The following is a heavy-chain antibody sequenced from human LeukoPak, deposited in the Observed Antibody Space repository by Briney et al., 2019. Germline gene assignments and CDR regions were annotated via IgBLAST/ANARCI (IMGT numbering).Heavy chain of an antibody. V-gene: IGHV1-69*13. J-gene: IGHJ4*02. CDR1: GGTFSSYA. CDR3: ASGGSRMATISVADY. Sequence: SVKVSCKASGGTFSSYAISWVRQAPGQGLEWMGGIIPILGTANYAQKFQGRVTITADESTSTAYMELSSLRSEDAAVYYCASGGSRMATISVADYWGQGTLVTVSS. D-gene: IGHD5-24*01. CDR2: IIPILGTA.